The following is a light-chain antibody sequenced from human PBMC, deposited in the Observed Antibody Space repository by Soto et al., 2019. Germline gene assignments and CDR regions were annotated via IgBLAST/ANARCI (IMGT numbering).Light chain of an antibody. CDR3: QQYSRYPST. V-gene: IGKV1-5*01. CDR2: DVS. CDR1: QSIHDW. J-gene: IGKJ1*01. Sequence: DIQMTQSPSTLSASVGDRVTLTCRASQSIHDWLAWYQQKPGKAPRLMIYDVSNLESGVPSRFSGSASGTEFTLTISSLQPNDFAIYYCQQYSRYPSTFGQGTTMDLK.